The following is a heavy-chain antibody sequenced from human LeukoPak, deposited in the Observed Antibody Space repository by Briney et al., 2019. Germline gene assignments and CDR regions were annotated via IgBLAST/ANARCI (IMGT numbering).Heavy chain of an antibody. D-gene: IGHD5-24*01. CDR2: INSDGSST. Sequence: GGSLRLSCAASGFTFSSYAMSWVRQAPGKGLVWVSRINSDGSSTSYADSVKGRFTISRDNAKNSLSLQMNSLRADDTAVYYCATESVELATIPLGYWGQGTLVTVSS. V-gene: IGHV3-74*01. CDR3: ATESVELATIPLGY. J-gene: IGHJ4*02. CDR1: GFTFSSYA.